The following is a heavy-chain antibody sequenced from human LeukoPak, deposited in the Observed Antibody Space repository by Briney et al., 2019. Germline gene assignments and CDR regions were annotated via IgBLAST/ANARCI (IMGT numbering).Heavy chain of an antibody. CDR1: GFTFSSYS. Sequence: PGGSLRLSCAASGFTFSSYSMNWVRQAPGKGLEWVSSISSSSSNIYYADSVKGRFTISRDNAKNSLYLQMNRLRAEDTAVYYCARGSAYGLGSEYTPLGYWGRGTLVTVSS. V-gene: IGHV3-21*01. CDR3: ARGSAYGLGSEYTPLGY. CDR2: ISSSSSNI. D-gene: IGHD3-10*01. J-gene: IGHJ4*02.